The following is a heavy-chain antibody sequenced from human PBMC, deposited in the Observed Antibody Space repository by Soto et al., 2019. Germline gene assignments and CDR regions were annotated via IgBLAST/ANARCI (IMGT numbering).Heavy chain of an antibody. J-gene: IGHJ6*02. CDR1: GYTFSSYG. D-gene: IGHD3-22*01. CDR2: VSPYDGYT. CDR3: ARGGNYDSSGSRNYFYYGMNV. V-gene: IGHV1-18*01. Sequence: GASVKVSCKASGYTFSSYGINWVRQPPGQGLEWLGWVSPYDGYTNYAQILQGRVSMTTDTSTKTAYMEVRSLRSDDTAVYYCARGGNYDSSGSRNYFYYGMNVWG.